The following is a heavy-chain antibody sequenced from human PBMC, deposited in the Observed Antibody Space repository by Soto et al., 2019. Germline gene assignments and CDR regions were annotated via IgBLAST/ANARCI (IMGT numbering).Heavy chain of an antibody. CDR1: GFTFSSHG. CDR2: MWYDGSNK. CDR3: ARDGSFGGVIVQYYFDY. V-gene: IGHV3-33*01. J-gene: IGHJ4*02. D-gene: IGHD3-16*02. Sequence: QVQLVESGGGVVQPGRSLRLSCAASGFTFSSHGMHWVRQAPGKGLEWVAVMWYDGSNKYYADSVKGRFTISREKYKNTLYQQMISLRAEDTAVYYCARDGSFGGVIVQYYFDYWGQGTLVTVSS.